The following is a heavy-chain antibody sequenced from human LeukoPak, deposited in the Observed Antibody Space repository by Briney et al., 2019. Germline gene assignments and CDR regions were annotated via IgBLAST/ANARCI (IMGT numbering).Heavy chain of an antibody. Sequence: SETLSLTCAVYGGSFSGYYRSWIRQPPGKGLEWIGEINHSGSTNYNPSLKSRVTISVDTSKNQFSLKLSSVTAADTAVYYCASPRYYCGSGSSYFDYWGQGTLVTVSS. J-gene: IGHJ4*02. CDR3: ASPRYYCGSGSSYFDY. CDR2: INHSGST. V-gene: IGHV4-34*01. CDR1: GGSFSGYY. D-gene: IGHD3-10*01.